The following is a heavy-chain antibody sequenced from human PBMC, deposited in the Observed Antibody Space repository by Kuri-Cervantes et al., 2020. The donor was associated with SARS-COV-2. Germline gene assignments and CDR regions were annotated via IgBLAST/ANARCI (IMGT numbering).Heavy chain of an antibody. CDR3: ARDPNYYDSSGYYYFDY. CDR2: IYYSGST. Sequence: SETLSLTCTVSGGSISSHYWSWIRQPPGKGLEWIGYIYYSGSTNYNPYLKSRVTISVDTSKNQFSLKLSSVTAADTAVYYCARDPNYYDSSGYYYFDYWGQGTPVTVSS. CDR1: GGSISSHY. D-gene: IGHD3-22*01. J-gene: IGHJ4*02. V-gene: IGHV4-59*11.